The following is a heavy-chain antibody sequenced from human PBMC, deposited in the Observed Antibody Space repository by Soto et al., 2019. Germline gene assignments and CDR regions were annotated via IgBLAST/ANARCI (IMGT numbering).Heavy chain of an antibody. CDR2: IYYSGST. D-gene: IGHD2-15*01. Sequence: ASETLSLTCTVSGGSISRGGYCWSWIRQHPGKGLEWIGYIYYSGSTYYNPSLKSRVTISVDTSKKQFSLKLSSVTAADTAVYYCARLFLGYCSGGSCYSDYWGQGTLVTVSS. CDR1: GGSISRGGYC. J-gene: IGHJ4*02. CDR3: ARLFLGYCSGGSCYSDY. V-gene: IGHV4-31*03.